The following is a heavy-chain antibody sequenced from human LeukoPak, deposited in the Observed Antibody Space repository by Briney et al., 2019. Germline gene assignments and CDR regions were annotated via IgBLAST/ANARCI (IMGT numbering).Heavy chain of an antibody. CDR1: GFTFSSYA. Sequence: GGSLRLSCAASGFTFSSYAMSWVRQAPGKGLEWVSAMSGSGGSTYYADSVKGRFTISRDNSKDTLYLQMNSLRAEDTAVYYCAKDARIVVVPAVMDVWGKGTTVTLSS. CDR2: MSGSGGST. D-gene: IGHD2-2*01. J-gene: IGHJ6*03. V-gene: IGHV3-23*01. CDR3: AKDARIVVVPAVMDV.